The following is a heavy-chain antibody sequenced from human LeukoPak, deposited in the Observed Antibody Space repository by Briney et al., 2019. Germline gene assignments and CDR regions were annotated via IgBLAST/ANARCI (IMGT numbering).Heavy chain of an antibody. CDR3: VRDQDEXRGSTTFDR. CDR1: GFTFSAYY. J-gene: IGHJ4*02. CDR2: ISSSGSTI. Sequence: GGSLRLSCAASGFTFSAYYMSWVRQAPGKGLEWVSYISSSGSTIYYADSVKGRFTISRDNAKNLLYLQMNSLRAGDTAIYYCVRDQDEXRGSTTFDRWGQGTLVTVSS. V-gene: IGHV3-11*01. D-gene: IGHD1-26*01.